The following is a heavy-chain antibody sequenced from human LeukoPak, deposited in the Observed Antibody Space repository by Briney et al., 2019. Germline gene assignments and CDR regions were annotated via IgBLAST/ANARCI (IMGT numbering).Heavy chain of an antibody. CDR3: AKNANGSGYGAFDI. V-gene: IGHV3-48*01. Sequence: GGSLRLSCAASGLSFSSYTMNWVRQAPGKGLGWLSYISRSSSTIHYADSVKGRFTISRDNAKNSLYLQMNSLRVEDTAVYFCAKNANGSGYGAFDIWGQGTMVTVSS. J-gene: IGHJ3*02. D-gene: IGHD3-9*01. CDR2: ISRSSSTI. CDR1: GLSFSSYT.